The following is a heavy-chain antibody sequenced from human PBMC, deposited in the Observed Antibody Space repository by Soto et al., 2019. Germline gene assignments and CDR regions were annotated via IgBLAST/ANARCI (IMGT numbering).Heavy chain of an antibody. V-gene: IGHV3-64D*06. J-gene: IGHJ4*02. CDR3: VKEVGPCCDWSYYFDY. Sequence: ILSCSAAGFTFTDFAIHWVRQAPGKGLEYVSAIGVNGSDTYYADSVRGRFTISRDNSKNTLYLQMSSLRTEDTAVYYCVKEVGPCCDWSYYFDYWGQGTVVTSPQ. D-gene: IGHD3-9*01. CDR1: GFTFTDFA. CDR2: IGVNGSDT.